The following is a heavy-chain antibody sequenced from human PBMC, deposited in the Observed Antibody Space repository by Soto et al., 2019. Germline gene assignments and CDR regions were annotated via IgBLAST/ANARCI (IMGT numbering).Heavy chain of an antibody. CDR3: ASFDIVVVVAATEIGSFDP. D-gene: IGHD2-15*01. Sequence: GGSLRLSCAASGFTFSSYSMNWVRQAPGKGLKWVSSISSSSSYIYYADSVKGRFTISRDNAKNSLYLQMNSLRAEDTAVYYCASFDIVVVVAATEIGSFDPWGQGTLVTVSS. CDR2: ISSSSSYI. CDR1: GFTFSSYS. J-gene: IGHJ5*02. V-gene: IGHV3-21*01.